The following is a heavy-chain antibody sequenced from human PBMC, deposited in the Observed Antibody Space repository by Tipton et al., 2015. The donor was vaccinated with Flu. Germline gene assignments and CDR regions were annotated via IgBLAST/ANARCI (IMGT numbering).Heavy chain of an antibody. Sequence: GEALGTHYWTWFRQPAGERLEWIGRIFATGTAIYNPSLRSRVTMSVDTSKNQFSLKLSSVTVADTAAYYCARDYLLGDLSFFDNWGQGTLVTVSS. CDR3: ARDYLLGDLSFFDN. CDR2: IFATGTA. J-gene: IGHJ4*02. CDR1: GEALGTHY. V-gene: IGHV4-4*07. D-gene: IGHD3-16*02.